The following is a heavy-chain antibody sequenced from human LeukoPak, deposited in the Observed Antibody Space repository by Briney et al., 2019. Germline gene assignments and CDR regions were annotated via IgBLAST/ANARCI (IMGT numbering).Heavy chain of an antibody. D-gene: IGHD3-3*01. CDR3: ARAPYYDFWSGYSDNYFDP. J-gene: IGHJ5*02. CDR2: IYYSGST. Sequence: SETLSLTCTVSGGSISSYYWSWIRQPPGKGLEWIGYIYYSGSTNYNPSLKSRVTMSVDTSKNQFSLKLDSVTAADTAVYYRARAPYYDFWSGYSDNYFDPWGQGTLVTVSS. CDR1: GGSISSYY. V-gene: IGHV4-59*01.